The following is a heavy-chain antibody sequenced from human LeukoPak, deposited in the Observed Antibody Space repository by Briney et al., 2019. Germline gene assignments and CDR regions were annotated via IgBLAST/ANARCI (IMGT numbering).Heavy chain of an antibody. D-gene: IGHD1-26*01. CDR2: ISYDGSNK. Sequence: GGSLRLSCAASGFTFSSYAMHWVRQAPGKGLEWVAVISYDGSNKYYADSVKGRFTISRDNSKNTLYLQMNSLRAEDTAVYYCARFVLSGSYPYFDYWGQGTLATVSS. V-gene: IGHV3-30*04. J-gene: IGHJ4*02. CDR1: GFTFSSYA. CDR3: ARFVLSGSYPYFDY.